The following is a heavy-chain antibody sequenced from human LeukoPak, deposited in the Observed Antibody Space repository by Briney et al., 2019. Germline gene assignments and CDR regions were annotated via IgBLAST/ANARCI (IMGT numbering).Heavy chain of an antibody. CDR3: ARDNVVVPATRGGWFDP. D-gene: IGHD2-2*01. V-gene: IGHV3-23*01. CDR1: EFTFANHA. J-gene: IGHJ5*02. CDR2: ISGTGGST. Sequence: GGSLRLSCVASEFTFANHAMSWVRQAPGEGLEWISAISGTGGSTFDAGSEKGRFTISRATSKNTLYLQMNSLRAEDTAIYYCARDNVVVPATRGGWFDPWGQGTLVTVSS.